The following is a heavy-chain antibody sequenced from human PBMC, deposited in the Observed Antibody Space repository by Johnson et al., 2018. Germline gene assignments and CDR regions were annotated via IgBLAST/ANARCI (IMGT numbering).Heavy chain of an antibody. V-gene: IGHV4-61*02. CDR2: IYTSGST. CDR1: GGSISSGSYY. J-gene: IGHJ3*02. Sequence: QVQLQESGPGLVKPSQTLSLTCTVSGGSISSGSYYWSWIRQPAGKGLEWIGRIYTSGSTNYNPSLKSRVTISVDTSKNQFSLKLSPVTAADPAVDYRARDGRYDFWSGDYTPGPDAFDIWGQGTMVTVSS. D-gene: IGHD3-3*01. CDR3: ARDGRYDFWSGDYTPGPDAFDI.